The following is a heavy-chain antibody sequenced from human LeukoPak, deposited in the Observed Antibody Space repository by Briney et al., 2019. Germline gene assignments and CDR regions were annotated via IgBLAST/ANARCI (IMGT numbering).Heavy chain of an antibody. V-gene: IGHV4-39*07. J-gene: IGHJ6*02. CDR1: GGSISSSSYY. CDR2: IYYSGST. D-gene: IGHD3-3*01. Sequence: PSETLSLTCTVSGGSISSSSYYWGWIRQPPGKGLEWIGSIYYSGSTYYNPSLKSRVTISVDTSKNQFSLKLSSVTAADTAVYYRARNGGWSGSYYHYGMDVWGQGTTVTVSS. CDR3: ARNGGWSGSYYHYGMDV.